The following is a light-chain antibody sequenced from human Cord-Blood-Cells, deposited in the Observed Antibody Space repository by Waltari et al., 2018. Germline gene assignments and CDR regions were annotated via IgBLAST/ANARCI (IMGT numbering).Light chain of an antibody. V-gene: IGKV3-20*01. CDR1: QSVSSSY. CDR2: GAS. Sequence: EIVLTQSPGTLSLSPGERATLPCRASQSVSSSYLAWYQQKPGQAPRLLISGASSSATGIPDRFSGSGSGTDFTLTISILEPEDFAVYYCQQYGSSPPITFGQGTRLEIK. J-gene: IGKJ5*01. CDR3: QQYGSSPPIT.